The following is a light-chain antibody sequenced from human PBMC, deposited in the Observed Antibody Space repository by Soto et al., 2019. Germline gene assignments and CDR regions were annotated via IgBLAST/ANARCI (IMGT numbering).Light chain of an antibody. CDR1: QSISFW. CDR3: QQYNSYSVT. Sequence: DIQMTQSPSTLSSSVGDRVTITCRASQSISFWLAWYQQKPGKAPKLLIYDASSLESGVPSRFRGSGSGTEFTLTISSLQPDDFETYYCQQYNSYSVTFGQGTRLEIK. J-gene: IGKJ5*01. CDR2: DAS. V-gene: IGKV1-5*01.